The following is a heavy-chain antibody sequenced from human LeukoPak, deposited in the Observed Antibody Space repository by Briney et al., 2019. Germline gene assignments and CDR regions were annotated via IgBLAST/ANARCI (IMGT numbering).Heavy chain of an antibody. CDR2: IYYSGST. Sequence: SEPLSLTCTVSGGSISSYYWSWIRQPPGKGLGWIGNIYYSGSTNYNPSPKSRVTISGDTSKNQFSPKLSSVTAADTAVYYCARGAYYESSGFFDYWGQGTLVTVSS. CDR3: ARGAYYESSGFFDY. CDR1: GGSISSYY. D-gene: IGHD3-22*01. J-gene: IGHJ4*02. V-gene: IGHV4-59*01.